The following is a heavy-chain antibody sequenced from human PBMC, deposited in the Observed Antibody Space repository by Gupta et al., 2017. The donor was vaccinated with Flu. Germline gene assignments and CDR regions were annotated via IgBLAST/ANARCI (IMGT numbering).Heavy chain of an antibody. V-gene: IGHV3-30*18. CDR3: AKVRSYGGYYYYYGMDV. CDR2: ISYDGSNK. CDR1: G. D-gene: IGHD4-17*01. Sequence: GMHWVRQAPGKGLEWVAVISYDGSNKYYADSVKGRFTISRDNSKNTLYLQMNSLRAEDTAVYYCAKVRSYGGYYYYYGMDVWGQGTTVTVSS. J-gene: IGHJ6*02.